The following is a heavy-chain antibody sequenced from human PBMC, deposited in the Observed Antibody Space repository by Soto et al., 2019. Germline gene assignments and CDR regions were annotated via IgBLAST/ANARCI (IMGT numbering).Heavy chain of an antibody. J-gene: IGHJ5*02. CDR1: TFSMYS. V-gene: IGHV3-21*01. D-gene: IGHD1-26*01. CDR3: TRDEGGSSDSWCHP. CDR2: ISSGAAYI. Sequence: EVQVVESGGGLVKPGGSLTLSCNFTFSMYSMNWVRQAPGKGLEWVASISSGAAYIKYADSVQGRFTISRDNAKNSVSLQMSSLRVEDTAVYFCTRDEGGSSDSWCHPWGQGTQVTVSA.